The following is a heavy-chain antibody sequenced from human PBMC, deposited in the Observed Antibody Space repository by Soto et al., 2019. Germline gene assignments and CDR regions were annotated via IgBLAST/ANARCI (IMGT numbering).Heavy chain of an antibody. V-gene: IGHV4-34*01. J-gene: IGHJ4*02. D-gene: IGHD3-9*01. CDR3: ASGRAWLPN. Sequence: QVQLQQWGAGLLKPSETLSLTCAVYGGSFSGYYWSWIRQPPGKGLEWIGEINHSGSTNYNPSLKXRXTXXVDTSKNQFSLKLSSVTAADTAVYYCASGRAWLPNWGQGTLVTVSS. CDR2: INHSGST. CDR1: GGSFSGYY.